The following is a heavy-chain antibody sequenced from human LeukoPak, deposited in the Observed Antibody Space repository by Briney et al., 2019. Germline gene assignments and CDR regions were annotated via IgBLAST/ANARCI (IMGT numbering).Heavy chain of an antibody. J-gene: IGHJ4*02. D-gene: IGHD4-17*01. CDR3: AKNSLSSRLRYFDY. V-gene: IGHV3-30*02. CDR2: IRYDGSNK. Sequence: GGSLRLSCAASGFTFSSYGMHWVRQAPGKGLEWVAFIRYDGSNKYYADSVKGRFTISRDNSKNTLYLQMNNLRAEDTAVQYCAKNSLSSRLRYFDYWGQGTLVTVSS. CDR1: GFTFSSYG.